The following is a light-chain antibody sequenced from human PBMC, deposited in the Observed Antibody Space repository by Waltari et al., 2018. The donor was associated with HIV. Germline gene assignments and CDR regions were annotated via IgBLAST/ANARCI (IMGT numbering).Light chain of an antibody. CDR1: SSDVGSSNY. CDR2: EIT. CDR3: VSYAGSNTVI. Sequence: QSALTQPPSASGFPGQSVTISCTGTSSDVGSSNYVAWYQQYPGKAPKLLIYEITKRPSGVPDRFSGSKSGNTASLTVSGLQAEDEADYYCVSYAGSNTVIFGGGTKLTVL. J-gene: IGLJ2*01. V-gene: IGLV2-8*01.